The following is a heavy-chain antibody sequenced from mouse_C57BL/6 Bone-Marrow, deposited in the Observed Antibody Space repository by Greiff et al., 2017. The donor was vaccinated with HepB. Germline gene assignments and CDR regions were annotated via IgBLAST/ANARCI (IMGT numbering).Heavy chain of an antibody. Sequence: EVKLMESGGDLVKPGGSLKLSCAASGFTFSSYGMSWVRQTPDKRLEWVATISSGGSYTYYPDSVKGRFTISRDNAKNTLYLQMSSLKSEDTAMYYCARLDLPPMDYWGQGTSVTVSS. CDR3: ARLDLPPMDY. J-gene: IGHJ4*01. CDR2: ISSGGSYT. CDR1: GFTFSSYG. V-gene: IGHV5-6*01. D-gene: IGHD2-1*01.